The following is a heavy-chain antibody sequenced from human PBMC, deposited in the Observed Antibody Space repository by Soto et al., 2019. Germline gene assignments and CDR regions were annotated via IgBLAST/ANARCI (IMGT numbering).Heavy chain of an antibody. CDR2: IAVGSGYT. V-gene: IGHV1-58*01. Sequence: SVKVSCKASGFTFTSSAFQWVRQARGQRLEWIGWIAVGSGYTNYAQRFQDRVTLTRDMSTATTYMELSRLTSDDTAIYYCAADATAWQQMVPSDYWGQGTLVTVSS. J-gene: IGHJ4*02. CDR3: AADATAWQQMVPSDY. CDR1: GFTFTSSA. D-gene: IGHD2-8*01.